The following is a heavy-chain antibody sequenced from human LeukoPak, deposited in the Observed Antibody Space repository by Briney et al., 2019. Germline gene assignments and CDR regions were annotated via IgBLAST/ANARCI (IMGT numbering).Heavy chain of an antibody. Sequence: SETLSLTCTVSGGSISSGSYYWGWIRQPPGKGLEWIGSIYYSGSTYYNPSLKSRVTISVDTSKNQFSLKLSSVTAADTAVYYCARQGDYYGSGSYHTRDYWGQGTLVTVSS. D-gene: IGHD3-10*01. J-gene: IGHJ4*02. CDR2: IYYSGST. V-gene: IGHV4-39*01. CDR3: ARQGDYYGSGSYHTRDY. CDR1: GGSISSGSYY.